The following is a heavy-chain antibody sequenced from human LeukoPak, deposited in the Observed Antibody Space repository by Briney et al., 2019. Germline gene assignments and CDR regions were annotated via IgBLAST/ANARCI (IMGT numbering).Heavy chain of an antibody. D-gene: IGHD3-16*02. V-gene: IGHV3-23*01. J-gene: IGHJ4*02. CDR3: ANRYFGNYYFDS. Sequence: PGGSLRLSCAASGFTFNTYAMSWVRQSPGKGLEWVSAISGSGDSTYYADSVKGRFTISRDNSKNTLYLQMNSLRAEDTAVYYCANRYFGNYYFDSWGQGTLVTVSS. CDR2: ISGSGDST. CDR1: GFTFNTYA.